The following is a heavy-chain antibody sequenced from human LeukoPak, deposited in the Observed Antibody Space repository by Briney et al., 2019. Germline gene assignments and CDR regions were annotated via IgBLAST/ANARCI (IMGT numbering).Heavy chain of an antibody. V-gene: IGHV4-59*08. D-gene: IGHD3-3*01. CDR2: IHHSGRS. Sequence: PSEALSLTCAVSGGSINSDDWSWIRRPPGKGLEWIGHIHHSGRSNYNPSLVSRVTLSVDMSRNQFSLRLSSVTAADTAVYYCARLTFPDLRYDDRRIFDIWGQGSVVTVSS. J-gene: IGHJ3*02. CDR3: ARLTFPDLRYDDRRIFDI. CDR1: GGSINSDD.